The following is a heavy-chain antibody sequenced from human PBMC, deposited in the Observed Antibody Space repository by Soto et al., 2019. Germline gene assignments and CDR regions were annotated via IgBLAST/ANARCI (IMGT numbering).Heavy chain of an antibody. V-gene: IGHV3-21*01. CDR2: ISSGSSDT. J-gene: IGHJ4*02. CDR3: ARVAY. Sequence: GGSLRLSCGASGFTFSRVSTNWVRQVPGKGLEWVASISSGSSDTWYADSVKGRFIISRDNAQNSLFLQMNTLRPEDTAMYYCARVAYWGPGTPVTVYS. CDR1: GFTFSRVS.